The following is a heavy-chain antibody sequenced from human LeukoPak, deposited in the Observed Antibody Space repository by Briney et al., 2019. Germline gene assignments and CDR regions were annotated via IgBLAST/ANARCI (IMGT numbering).Heavy chain of an antibody. CDR1: GFTFSSYA. CDR3: AKDGRYYDFWSGYTSDYYYYGMDV. D-gene: IGHD3-3*01. J-gene: IGHJ6*02. CDR2: ISYDGSNK. V-gene: IGHV3-30-3*01. Sequence: GGSLRLSCAASGFTFSSYAMHWVRQAPGKGLEWVAVISYDGSNKYYADSVKGRFTISRDNSKNTLYLQMNSLRAEDTAVYYCAKDGRYYDFWSGYTSDYYYYGMDVWGQGTTVTVSS.